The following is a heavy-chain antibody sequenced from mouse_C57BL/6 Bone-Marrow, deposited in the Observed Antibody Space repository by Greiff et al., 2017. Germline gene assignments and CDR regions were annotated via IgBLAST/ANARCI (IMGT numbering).Heavy chain of an antibody. CDR1: GFTFSDYG. J-gene: IGHJ3*01. CDR2: ISSGSSTI. V-gene: IGHV5-17*01. CDR3: AMTMVTTGPAY. D-gene: IGHD2-2*01. Sequence: DVHLVESGGGLVKPGGSLKLSCAASGFTFSDYGMHWVRQAPEKGLEWVAYISSGSSTIYYADTVKGRFTISRDNAKNTLFLQMTSLRSEDTAMYYCAMTMVTTGPAYWGQGTLVTVSA.